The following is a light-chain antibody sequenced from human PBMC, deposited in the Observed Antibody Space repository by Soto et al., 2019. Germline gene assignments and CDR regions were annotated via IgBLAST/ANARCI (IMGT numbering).Light chain of an antibody. CDR2: EVS. CDR3: SSYTSSSILGV. Sequence: QSALTQPASVSGSPGQSITISCTGTNSDVGGYNYVSWYQQHPGKAPKLMIYEVSNRPSGISNRFSGSKSGNTASLTISGLQAEDEADYYCSSYTSSSILGVFGGGTKLTVL. J-gene: IGLJ2*01. CDR1: NSDVGGYNY. V-gene: IGLV2-14*01.